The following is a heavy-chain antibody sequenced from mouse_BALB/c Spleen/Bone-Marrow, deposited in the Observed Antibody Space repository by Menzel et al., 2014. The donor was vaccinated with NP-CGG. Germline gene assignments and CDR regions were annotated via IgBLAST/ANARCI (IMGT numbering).Heavy chain of an antibody. CDR2: IDPANGNT. Sequence: EVKLVESGAELVKPGASVKLSCTASGFNIKDTYMHWVKQRPEQGLEWIGRIDPANGNTKYDPKFQGKATITADTSSNTAYLQLSSLTSEDTAVYYCASYYYGSSSFAYWGQGTMVTVS. CDR1: GFNIKDTY. V-gene: IGHV14-3*02. D-gene: IGHD1-1*01. J-gene: IGHJ3*01. CDR3: ASYYYGSSSFAY.